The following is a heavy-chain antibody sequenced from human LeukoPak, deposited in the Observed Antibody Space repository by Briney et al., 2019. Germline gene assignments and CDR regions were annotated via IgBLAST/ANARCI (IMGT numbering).Heavy chain of an antibody. J-gene: IGHJ4*02. CDR2: IYYSGST. CDR1: GGSISSGGYC. CDR3: ARGIGYYDSSGYSFDY. Sequence: PSETLSLTCTVSGGSISSGGYCWSWIRQHPGKGLEWIGYIYYSGSTYYNPSLKSRVTIQVDTSKNQFSLKLSSVTAADTAVYYCARGIGYYDSSGYSFDYWGQGTLVTVSS. V-gene: IGHV4-31*03. D-gene: IGHD3-22*01.